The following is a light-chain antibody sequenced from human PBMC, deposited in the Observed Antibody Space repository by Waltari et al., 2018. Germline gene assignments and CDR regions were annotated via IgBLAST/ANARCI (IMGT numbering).Light chain of an antibody. Sequence: EIVLTQSPGTLSLSPGERATLPCRASQSVSSSYLAWYQQKPGQAPRLLINGASSRATGIPDRFSGSGSGTDFPLTISRLEPEYFAVYYCQQYGSSSWTFGQGTKVEIK. V-gene: IGKV3-20*01. J-gene: IGKJ1*01. CDR3: QQYGSSSWT. CDR2: GAS. CDR1: QSVSSSY.